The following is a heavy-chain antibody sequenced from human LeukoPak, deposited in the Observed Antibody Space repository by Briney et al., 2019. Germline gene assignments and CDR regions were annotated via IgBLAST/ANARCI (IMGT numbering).Heavy chain of an antibody. CDR3: ASPSLFGYCSGGSCYSGVFDY. CDR1: GGTFSSYA. D-gene: IGHD2-15*01. Sequence: GASVKVSCKASGGTFSSYAISWVPQGPGQGLEWVGRIIPILGIANYAQKFQGRVTITADKSTSTAYMELSSLRSEDTAVYYCASPSLFGYCSGGSCYSGVFDYWGQGTLVTVSS. V-gene: IGHV1-69*04. CDR2: IIPILGIA. J-gene: IGHJ4*02.